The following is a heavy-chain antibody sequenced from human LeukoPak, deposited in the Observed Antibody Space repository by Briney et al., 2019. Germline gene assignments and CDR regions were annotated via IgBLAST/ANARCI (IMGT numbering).Heavy chain of an antibody. V-gene: IGHV3-43*02. D-gene: IGHD2-21*01. CDR3: AKESGKFDS. CDR2: ISADGGST. J-gene: IGHJ4*02. CDR1: GLTFHDYA. Sequence: GGSLRLSCVASGLTFHDYAMHWVRHAPGKGLEWVSLISADGGSTFYADSVRSRFSISRDNSKNSLYLQMNSLRTEDTAMYYCAKESGKFDSWGQGTLVAVSS.